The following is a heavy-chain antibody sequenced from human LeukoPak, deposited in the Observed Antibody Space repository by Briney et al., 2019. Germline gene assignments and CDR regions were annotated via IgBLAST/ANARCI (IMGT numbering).Heavy chain of an antibody. V-gene: IGHV3-7*01. CDR1: GFTFSSYW. Sequence: GGSLRLSCAASGFTFSSYWMSWVRQAPRKGLEWVANIKQDGSEKYYVDSVKGRFTISRDNAKNSLYLQMNSLRAEDTAVYYCAGWDYQHEPHFDYWGQGTLVTVSS. D-gene: IGHD1-7*01. CDR3: AGWDYQHEPHFDY. CDR2: IKQDGSEK. J-gene: IGHJ4*02.